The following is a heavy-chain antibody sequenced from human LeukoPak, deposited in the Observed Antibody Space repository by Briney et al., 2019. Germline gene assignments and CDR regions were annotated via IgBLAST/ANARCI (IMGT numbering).Heavy chain of an antibody. Sequence: ASVKVSCKASGGTFSSYAMNWVRQAPGQGLEWMGWINTNTGNPTYAQGFTGRFVFSLDTSVSTAYLQISSLKAEDTAVYYCAGGSTGYYNYYYYYYMDVWGKGTTVTVSS. CDR2: INTNTGNP. J-gene: IGHJ6*03. CDR1: GGTFSSYA. CDR3: AGGSTGYYNYYYYYYMDV. V-gene: IGHV7-4-1*02. D-gene: IGHD3-9*01.